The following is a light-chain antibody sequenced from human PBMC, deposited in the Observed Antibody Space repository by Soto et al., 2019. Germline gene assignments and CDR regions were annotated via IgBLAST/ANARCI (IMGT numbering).Light chain of an antibody. Sequence: NKLTQPPSSLSSSVGDRPTFPCRTSQTISSYLKWYQQTPGKAPNLLIYAASSLESGVPSRFSGSGSGTDFTLTISSLQPEDFSTYYCQQSYSTPPTFGQGTKVDIK. J-gene: IGKJ1*01. CDR2: AAS. CDR1: QTISSY. V-gene: IGKV1-39*01. CDR3: QQSYSTPPT.